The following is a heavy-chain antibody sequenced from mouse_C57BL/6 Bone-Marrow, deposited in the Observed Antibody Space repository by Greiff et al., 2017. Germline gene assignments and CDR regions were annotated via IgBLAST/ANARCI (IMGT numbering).Heavy chain of an antibody. D-gene: IGHD4-1*01. V-gene: IGHV1-19*01. CDR2: INPYNGCT. CDR1: GYTFTDYY. Sequence: EVQLQQPGPVLVKPGASVKMSCKASGYTFTDYYMNWVKQSPGQCLEWIGVINPYNGCTSYNQKFTGKATLTVDKSSSTAYMELNSLTSEDSAVYYGATGFYWEFDVWGTGTTVTVSA. CDR3: ATGFYWEFDV. J-gene: IGHJ1*03.